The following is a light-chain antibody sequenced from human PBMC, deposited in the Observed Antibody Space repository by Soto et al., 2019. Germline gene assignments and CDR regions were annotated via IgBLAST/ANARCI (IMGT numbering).Light chain of an antibody. V-gene: IGKV1-39*01. J-gene: IGKJ1*01. CDR2: AAS. Sequence: DIPMTQSPSSLSASVGDRVTITCRASQSISSYLNWYQQKPGKAPKLLIYAASSLQSGVPSRFSGSGSGTDFTLTISSLQPEDFATYYCQQSYSTPRTFDQGT. CDR3: QQSYSTPRT. CDR1: QSISSY.